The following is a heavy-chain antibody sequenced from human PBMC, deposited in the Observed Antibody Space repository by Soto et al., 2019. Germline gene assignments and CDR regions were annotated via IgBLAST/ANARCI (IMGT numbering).Heavy chain of an antibody. CDR1: GFSLSNARMG. CDR2: IFSNDEK. D-gene: IGHD1-1*01. Sequence: SGPTLVNPTDTLTLTCTVSGFSLSNARMGVSWIRQPPGKALEWLAHIFSNDEKSYSTSLKSRLTISKDTSKSQVVLTMTNMDPVDTATCYCARIGYSYYYYGMDVWGQGTTVTVSS. J-gene: IGHJ6*02. CDR3: ARIGYSYYYYGMDV. V-gene: IGHV2-26*01.